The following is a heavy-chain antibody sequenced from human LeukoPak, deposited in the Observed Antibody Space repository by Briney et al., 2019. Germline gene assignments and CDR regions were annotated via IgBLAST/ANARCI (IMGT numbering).Heavy chain of an antibody. CDR2: VYNSGTT. V-gene: IGHV4-59*11. CDR1: GVSIGSHY. Sequence: PSETLSLTCTASGVSIGSHYWSWIRQSPGKGLEWIGCVYNSGTTVYNPSLTGRVTISVDTSKNQYSLNLRSVTAADAAVYYCARDAYWGRGILVTVSS. J-gene: IGHJ4*02. CDR3: ARDAY.